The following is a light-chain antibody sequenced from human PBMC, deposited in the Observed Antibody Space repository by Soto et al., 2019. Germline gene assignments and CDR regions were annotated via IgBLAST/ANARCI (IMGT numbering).Light chain of an antibody. Sequence: QSALTQPASVSGSPGQSITISCTGTSGDIGGYNYVSWYQQHPGKAPKLIIYEGDKRPSGLSNRFSGSKSGNTASLTISGLQAEDEADYYCCSYAGSSTLVLFGGGTKVTVL. J-gene: IGLJ2*01. V-gene: IGLV2-23*01. CDR3: CSYAGSSTLVL. CDR2: EGD. CDR1: SGDIGGYNY.